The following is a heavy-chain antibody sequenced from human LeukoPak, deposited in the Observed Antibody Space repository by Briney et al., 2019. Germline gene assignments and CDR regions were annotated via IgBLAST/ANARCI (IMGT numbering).Heavy chain of an antibody. CDR3: ARGYYGDYA. D-gene: IGHD4-17*01. Sequence: PGGSLRLSCAASGFTFSIYWMNWFRQAPGKGLEWVASINQDGSEKYYVDSVKGRFTISRDNGKNSLFLQMNSLRAEDTSVYYCARGYYGDYAWGQGTLVTVSS. CDR1: GFTFSIYW. V-gene: IGHV3-7*01. J-gene: IGHJ5*02. CDR2: INQDGSEK.